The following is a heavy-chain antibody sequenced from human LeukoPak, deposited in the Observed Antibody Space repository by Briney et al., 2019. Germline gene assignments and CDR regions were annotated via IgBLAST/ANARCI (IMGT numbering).Heavy chain of an antibody. CDR2: ISSSSSYI. J-gene: IGHJ4*02. V-gene: IGHV3-21*01. CDR1: GFIFSNYA. CDR3: ARDLLVVPAATAFDY. Sequence: GASLRLSCAASGFIFSNYAMSWVRQAPGKGLEWVSSISSSSSYIYYADSVKGRFTISRDNAKNSLYLQMNSLRAEDTAVYYCARDLLVVPAATAFDYWGQGTLVTVSS. D-gene: IGHD2-2*01.